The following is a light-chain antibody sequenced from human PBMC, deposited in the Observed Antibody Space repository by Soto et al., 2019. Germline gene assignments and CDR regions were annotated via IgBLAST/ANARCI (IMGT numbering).Light chain of an antibody. J-gene: IGLJ3*02. CDR1: TNDLKNYNL. CDR2: EGN. V-gene: IGLV2-23*01. CDR3: CSFVSNTWV. Sequence: QSVLTQPASVSGSPGQSITISCTGSTNDLKNYNLVSWYQHHPGRAPKLLIYEGNDRPSGVSDRFSGSKSGSSASLTISGLQAGDEADYYCCSFVSNTWVFGGGTKLPS.